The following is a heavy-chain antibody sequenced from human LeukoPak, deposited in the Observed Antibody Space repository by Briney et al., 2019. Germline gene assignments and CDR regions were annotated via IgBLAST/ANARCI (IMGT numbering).Heavy chain of an antibody. CDR3: ARGNRYSGSLWGPRDYFDY. V-gene: IGHV4-59*01. D-gene: IGHD1-26*01. Sequence: GSLRLSCAASGFTFSSYAMSWIRQSPGKGLEWIGYIYYSGSTSYNPSLKSRVSISLDTSKNQFSLKLSSVTAADTAVYYCARGNRYSGSLWGPRDYFDYWGQGTLVTVSS. CDR2: IYYSGST. CDR1: GFTFSSYA. J-gene: IGHJ4*02.